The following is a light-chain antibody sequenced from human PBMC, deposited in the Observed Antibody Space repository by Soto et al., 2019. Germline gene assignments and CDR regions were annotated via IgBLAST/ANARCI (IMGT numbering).Light chain of an antibody. Sequence: ESVLTQSPGTLSLSPGERATLSCRASQSIASSYLAWYQQKPGQAPRLLFYGASTRATDIPDRFSGSGSGTDFTLTISRLETEDFAEYYCQQYGSSSITFGQGTRLENK. V-gene: IGKV3-20*01. J-gene: IGKJ5*01. CDR3: QQYGSSSIT. CDR1: QSIASSY. CDR2: GAS.